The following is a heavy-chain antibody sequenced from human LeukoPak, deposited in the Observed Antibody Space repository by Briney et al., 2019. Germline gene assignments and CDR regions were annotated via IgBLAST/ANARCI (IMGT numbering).Heavy chain of an antibody. Sequence: GGSLRLSCAASGYTFSSYSMNWVRQAPGKGLEWVSAISGSGGSTYYADSVKGRFTISGDNSKNTLYLQMNSLRAEDTAVYYCARDRYYYGSGSYYNDAFDIWGQGTMVTVSS. CDR1: GYTFSSYS. D-gene: IGHD3-10*01. CDR3: ARDRYYYGSGSYYNDAFDI. CDR2: ISGSGGST. J-gene: IGHJ3*02. V-gene: IGHV3-23*01.